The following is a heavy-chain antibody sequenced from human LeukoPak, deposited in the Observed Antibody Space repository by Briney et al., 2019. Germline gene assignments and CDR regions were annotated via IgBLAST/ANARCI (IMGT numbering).Heavy chain of an antibody. CDR3: AKIIRYFPGDY. D-gene: IGHD1-14*01. Sequence: QTGGSLRLSCAASGFTFSSYSMNWVRQAPGKGLEWVSAISGSSGSTYYADSVKGRFTISRDNSKNTLYLQMISLRAEDTAVYYCAKIIRYFPGDYWGQGTLVTVSS. J-gene: IGHJ4*02. V-gene: IGHV3-23*01. CDR2: ISGSSGST. CDR1: GFTFSSYS.